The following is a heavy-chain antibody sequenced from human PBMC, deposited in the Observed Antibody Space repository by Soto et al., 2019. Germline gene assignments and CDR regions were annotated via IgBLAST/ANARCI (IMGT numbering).Heavy chain of an antibody. V-gene: IGHV3-30*18. D-gene: IGHD2-15*01. Sequence: HGWSTKLSCASSRFTFKSYGMPWVRKAPGKGLEWVAVISYDGSNKYYADSVKRRFTRSRDNSKNTLYLQMNSLRAEDTAVYYCANLPLAGIEDYFDYWGQETLVAVSS. CDR1: RFTFKSYG. J-gene: IGHJ4*01. CDR3: ANLPLAGIEDYFDY. CDR2: ISYDGSNK.